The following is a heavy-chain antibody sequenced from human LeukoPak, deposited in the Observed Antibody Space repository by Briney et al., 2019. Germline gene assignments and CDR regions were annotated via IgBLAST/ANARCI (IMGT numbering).Heavy chain of an antibody. Sequence: GGSLRLSCAASGFIFNNYALSWVRQTPGKGLEWVSAISGSGRNTYYADSVKGRFTISRDNSNNTLYLQMNSLRAEDTAVYYCAKDPPVDTPMAHFDSWGQGTLVTVSS. J-gene: IGHJ4*02. CDR3: AKDPPVDTPMAHFDS. CDR1: GFIFNNYA. CDR2: ISGSGRNT. D-gene: IGHD5-18*01. V-gene: IGHV3-23*01.